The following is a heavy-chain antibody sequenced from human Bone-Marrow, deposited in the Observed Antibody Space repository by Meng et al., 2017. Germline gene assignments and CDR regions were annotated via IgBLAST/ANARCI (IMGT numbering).Heavy chain of an antibody. J-gene: IGHJ4*02. V-gene: IGHV3-30*01. CDR3: ARDRGGIDY. Sequence: QVQLVESGGGVVQPGRSLRLSCAASGFTFSSYAMHWVRQAPGNGLEWVAVISYDGSNKYYADSVKGRFTISRDNSKNTLYLQMNSLRAEDTAVYYCARDRGGIDYWGQGTLVTVSS. CDR2: ISYDGSNK. D-gene: IGHD2-15*01. CDR1: GFTFSSYA.